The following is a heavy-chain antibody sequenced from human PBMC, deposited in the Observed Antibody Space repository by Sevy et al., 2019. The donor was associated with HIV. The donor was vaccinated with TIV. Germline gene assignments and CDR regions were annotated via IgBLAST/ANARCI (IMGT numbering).Heavy chain of an antibody. CDR1: SGSFSAYY. CDR2: INHSGST. Sequence: GSLRLSCAVYSGSFSAYYWSRIRQPPGKGLEWIGEINHSGSTNYNPSLKSRVTISLHTSKNQFSLKLTSVTAADTAVYYCARGVTVTTVPYYFDYWGQGTLVTVSS. CDR3: ARGVTVTTVPYYFDY. D-gene: IGHD4-4*01. V-gene: IGHV4-34*01. J-gene: IGHJ4*02.